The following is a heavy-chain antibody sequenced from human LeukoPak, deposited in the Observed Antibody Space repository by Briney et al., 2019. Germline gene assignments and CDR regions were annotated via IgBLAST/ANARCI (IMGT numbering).Heavy chain of an antibody. V-gene: IGHV3-21*01. CDR2: ISSSSSYI. Sequence: GGSLRLSCAASGFTFSSYGMSWVRQAPGKGLEWVSSISSSSSYIYYADSVKGRFTISRDNAKNSLYLQMNSLRAEDTAVYYCAKWSDDYGDFDYWGQGTLVTVSS. CDR3: AKWSDDYGDFDY. J-gene: IGHJ4*02. CDR1: GFTFSSYG. D-gene: IGHD4-17*01.